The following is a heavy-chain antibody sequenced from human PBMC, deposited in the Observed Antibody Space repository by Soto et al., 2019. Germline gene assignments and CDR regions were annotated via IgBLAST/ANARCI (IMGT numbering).Heavy chain of an antibody. Sequence: SETLSLTCTVSGGSISSSTYYWGWMRQPPGKGLEWIASFFIGGNTYYNPSLKSRVTISVDTSKNQFSLKLSSVTAADTAVYYCTDMRGQWXPRDWGRGIMVTVSS. CDR3: TDMRGQWXPRD. CDR2: FFIGGNT. CDR1: GGSISSSTYY. J-gene: IGHJ4*02. V-gene: IGHV4-39*01. D-gene: IGHD6-19*01.